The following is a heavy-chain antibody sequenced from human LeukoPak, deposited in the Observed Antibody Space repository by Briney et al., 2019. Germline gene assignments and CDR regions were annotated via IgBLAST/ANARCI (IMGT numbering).Heavy chain of an antibody. D-gene: IGHD6-13*01. CDR1: GFTFSSYS. J-gene: IGHJ4*02. CDR2: ISSSSSYI. CDR3: ARVDPAFFTGREAAAGDY. V-gene: IGHV3-21*01. Sequence: GGSLRLSCAASGFTFSSYSMNWVRQAPGKGLEWVSSISSSSSYIYYADSVKGRFTISRDNAKNSLYLQMNSLRAEDTAVYYCARVDPAFFTGREAAAGDYWGQGTLVTVSS.